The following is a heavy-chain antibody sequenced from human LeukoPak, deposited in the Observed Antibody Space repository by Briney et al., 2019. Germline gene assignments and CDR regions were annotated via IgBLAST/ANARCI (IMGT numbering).Heavy chain of an antibody. CDR3: AREDLYPGVDY. CDR2: INSDGSNT. V-gene: IGHV3-74*01. D-gene: IGHD3-10*01. J-gene: IGHJ4*02. Sequence: SGGSLRLSCAASGFTFSSYWMHWVRQAPGKGLVWVSRINSDGSNTRYADSVKGRFTISRDNAKKTLYLQMNSLRAEDTAVYYCAREDLYPGVDYWGQGTLVTVSS. CDR1: GFTFSSYW.